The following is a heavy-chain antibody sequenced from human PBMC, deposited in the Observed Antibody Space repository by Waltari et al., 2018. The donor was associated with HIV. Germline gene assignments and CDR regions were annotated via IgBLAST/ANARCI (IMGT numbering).Heavy chain of an antibody. Sequence: EVEMVESGGGLVQPGGSLRLSCVAPGFPVSVSEMTLVRQAPGKGLEWVSYSSNSGSTIYYADSVKGRFTISRDNAKNSLFLEMNSLRAEDTAVYYCARLIEYCSGGSCNLDYWGQGTLVTVSS. D-gene: IGHD2-15*01. CDR3: ARLIEYCSGGSCNLDY. CDR2: SSNSGSTI. V-gene: IGHV3-48*03. CDR1: GFPVSVSE. J-gene: IGHJ4*02.